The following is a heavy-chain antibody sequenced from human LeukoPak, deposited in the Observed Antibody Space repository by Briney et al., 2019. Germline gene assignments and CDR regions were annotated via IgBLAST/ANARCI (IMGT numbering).Heavy chain of an antibody. Sequence: PSETLSLTCTVSGGSISNYYCSWIRQSPRKGVEWIGYIYYRGSSNYNPSLESRVTISVDTSKNQFSLQLRSVTAADTAVYYCARGFYDSSGHWQFDYWGQGALVTVSS. J-gene: IGHJ4*02. CDR3: ARGFYDSSGHWQFDY. CDR2: IYYRGSS. CDR1: GGSISNYY. V-gene: IGHV4-59*08. D-gene: IGHD3-22*01.